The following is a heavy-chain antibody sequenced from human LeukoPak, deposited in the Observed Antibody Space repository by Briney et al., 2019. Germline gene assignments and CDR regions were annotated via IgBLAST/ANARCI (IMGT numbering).Heavy chain of an antibody. CDR1: GGTFSSYA. Sequence: SVKVSCKASGGTFSSYAISWVRQAPGQGLEWMGGIIPIFGTANYAQKFQGRVTITADKSTSTAYMELSSLRSEGTAVYYCARDVNFDRFDPWGQGTLVTVSS. CDR3: ARDVNFDRFDP. J-gene: IGHJ5*02. CDR2: IIPIFGTA. V-gene: IGHV1-69*06.